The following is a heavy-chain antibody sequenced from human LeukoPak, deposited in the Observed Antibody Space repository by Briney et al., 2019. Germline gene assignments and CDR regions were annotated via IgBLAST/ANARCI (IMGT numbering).Heavy chain of an antibody. Sequence: SETLSLTCTVSGGSISSYYWSWIRQPPGKGLEWIGYIYTSGSTNYNPSLKSRVTISVDTSKNQFSLKLSSVTAADTAVYYCARRKGHGPSGSSLGRNYYYYYMDVWGKGTTDTVSS. J-gene: IGHJ6*03. CDR1: GGSISSYY. CDR3: ARRKGHGPSGSSLGRNYYYYYMDV. CDR2: IYTSGST. D-gene: IGHD3-10*01. V-gene: IGHV4-4*09.